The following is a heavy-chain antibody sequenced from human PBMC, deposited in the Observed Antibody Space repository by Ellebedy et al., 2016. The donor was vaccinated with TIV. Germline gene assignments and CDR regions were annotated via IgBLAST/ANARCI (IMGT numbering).Heavy chain of an antibody. CDR2: ISGSDGTT. CDR1: GFTFSSYA. Sequence: GGSLRLSXVASGFTFSSYAMNWVRQAPGKGLEWVSLISGSDGTTYYADSVKGRFSISRDNSKDTVYLQMNSLRAEDTALYYCVKGGSTGAVCNDAFDIWGQGTVVTVSS. J-gene: IGHJ3*02. CDR3: VKGGSTGAVCNDAFDI. V-gene: IGHV3-23*01. D-gene: IGHD3-16*01.